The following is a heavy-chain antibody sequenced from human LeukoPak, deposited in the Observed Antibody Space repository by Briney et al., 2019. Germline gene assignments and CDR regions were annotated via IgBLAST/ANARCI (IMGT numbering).Heavy chain of an antibody. CDR2: IYSGGST. CDR3: ARGHSIAAAGTARINAFDI. J-gene: IGHJ3*02. CDR1: GFNFSTYA. V-gene: IGHV3-53*01. D-gene: IGHD6-13*01. Sequence: GGSLRLSCAASGFNFSTYAMSWVRQAPGKGLEWVSVIYSGGSTYYADSVKGRFTISRDNSKNTLYLQMNSLRAEDTAVYYCARGHSIAAAGTARINAFDIWGQGTMVTVSS.